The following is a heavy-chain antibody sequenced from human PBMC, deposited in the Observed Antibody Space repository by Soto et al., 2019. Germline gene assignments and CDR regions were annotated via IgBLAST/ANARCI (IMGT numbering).Heavy chain of an antibody. D-gene: IGHD6-13*01. Sequence: ASVKVSCKASGYTFTGYYMHWVRQAPGQGLEWMGWINPNSGGTNYVQKFQGWVTMTRDTSISTAYMELSRLRSDDTAVYYCARGGSSSWYYDAFDVWGQGTMVTVSS. V-gene: IGHV1-2*04. CDR2: INPNSGGT. CDR1: GYTFTGYY. CDR3: ARGGSSSWYYDAFDV. J-gene: IGHJ3*01.